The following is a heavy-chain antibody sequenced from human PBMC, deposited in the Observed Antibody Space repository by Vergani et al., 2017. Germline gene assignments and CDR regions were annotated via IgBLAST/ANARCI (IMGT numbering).Heavy chain of an antibody. J-gene: IGHJ3*02. CDR3: ANRGGYSSGHTHAFDI. D-gene: IGHD6-19*01. CDR1: GFSLSTSGVG. Sequence: QITLKESGPTLVKPTQTLTLTCTFSGFSLSTSGVGVGWIRQPPGKALEWLALIYWNDDKRYSPSLKSRLTITKDTSKNQVVLTMTNMDPEDTATYYCANRGGYSSGHTHAFDIWGQGTMVTVSS. V-gene: IGHV2-5*01. CDR2: IYWNDDK.